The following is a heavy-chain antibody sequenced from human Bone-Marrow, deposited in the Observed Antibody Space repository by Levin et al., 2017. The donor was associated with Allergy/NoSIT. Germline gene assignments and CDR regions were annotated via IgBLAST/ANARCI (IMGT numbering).Heavy chain of an antibody. Sequence: GGSLRLSCAASGFTISGSIMHWVRQASGKGLEWVAHVRTRPANYATLYAASVDGRFTVSRDDLKNTAYLQMNSLKDDDTAVYYCTGKSVGYWGQGTQVTVSS. CDR1: GFTISGSI. V-gene: IGHV3-73*01. J-gene: IGHJ4*02. CDR3: TGKSVGY. CDR2: VRTRPANYAT.